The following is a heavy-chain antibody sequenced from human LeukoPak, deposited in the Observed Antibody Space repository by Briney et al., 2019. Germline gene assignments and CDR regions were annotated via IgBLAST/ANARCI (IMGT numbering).Heavy chain of an antibody. V-gene: IGHV3-21*01. CDR2: IFPSGGEI. Sequence: GGSLRLSCAASGFTFSTFAMIWVRQPPGKGLEWVSSIFPSGGEIHYADSVRGRFTISRDNAKNSLYLQMNSLRAEDTAVYYCARASIAVAGNADYWGQGTLVTVSS. CDR1: GFTFSTFA. D-gene: IGHD6-19*01. CDR3: ARASIAVAGNADY. J-gene: IGHJ4*02.